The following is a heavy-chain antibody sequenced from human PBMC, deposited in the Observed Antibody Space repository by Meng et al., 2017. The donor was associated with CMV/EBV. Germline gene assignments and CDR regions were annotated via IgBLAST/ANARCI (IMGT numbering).Heavy chain of an antibody. J-gene: IGHJ5*02. D-gene: IGHD3-3*01. CDR3: ARVWVRPAVLRFLKSVRFDP. Sequence: QLTRGGAGCFTPLEPLSLTCAVYGGSLSGYYWSWIRQPPGKGLEWIGEINHSGSTNYNPSLKSRVTISVDTSKNQFSLKLSSVTAADTAVYYCARVWVRPAVLRFLKSVRFDPWGQGTLVTVSS. CDR2: INHSGST. CDR1: GGSLSGYY. V-gene: IGHV4-34*02.